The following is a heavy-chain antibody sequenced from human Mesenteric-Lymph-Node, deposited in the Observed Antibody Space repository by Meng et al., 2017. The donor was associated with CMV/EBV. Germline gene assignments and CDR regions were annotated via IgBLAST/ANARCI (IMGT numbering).Heavy chain of an antibody. CDR2: ISSDGENQ. Sequence: GESLKISCVASGFTFRSHSMHWLRRAPGKGLEWVAIISSDGENQNYADSVKGRFTVSRDNAKNSLYLQMNSLRAEDTAVYYCARVKMPLRLFDYWGQGTLVTVSS. CDR3: ARVKMPLRLFDY. V-gene: IGHV3-30*04. CDR1: GFTFRSHS. J-gene: IGHJ4*02. D-gene: IGHD4-17*01.